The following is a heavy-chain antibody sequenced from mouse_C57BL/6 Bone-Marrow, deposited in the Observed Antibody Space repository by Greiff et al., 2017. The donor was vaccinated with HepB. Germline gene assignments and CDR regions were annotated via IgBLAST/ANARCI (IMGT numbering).Heavy chain of an antibody. Sequence: QVQLQQSGAELARPGASVKLSCKASGYTFTSYGISWVKQRTGQGLEWIGEIYPRSGNTYYNEKFKGKATLTADTSSSTAYMELRSLTSEDSAVYFCARPFITTVVAYYFDYWGQGTTLTVSS. V-gene: IGHV1-81*01. CDR2: IYPRSGNT. D-gene: IGHD1-1*01. CDR1: GYTFTSYG. J-gene: IGHJ2*01. CDR3: ARPFITTVVAYYFDY.